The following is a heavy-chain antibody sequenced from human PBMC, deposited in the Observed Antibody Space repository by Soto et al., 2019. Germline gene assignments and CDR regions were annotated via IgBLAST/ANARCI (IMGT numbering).Heavy chain of an antibody. CDR2: ISGSGGST. Sequence: GGSLRLSCAASGFTFSSYAMSWVRQAPGKGLEWVSTISGSGGSTYYADSVKGRFTISRDNSKNKLYLQMNSLRAEDTAVYYCAKPRILGATADFDYWGQGTLVTVSS. J-gene: IGHJ4*02. CDR1: GFTFSSYA. V-gene: IGHV3-23*01. CDR3: AKPRILGATADFDY. D-gene: IGHD1-26*01.